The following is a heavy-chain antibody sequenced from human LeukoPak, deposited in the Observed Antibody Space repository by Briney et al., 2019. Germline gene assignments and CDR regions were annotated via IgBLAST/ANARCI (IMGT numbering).Heavy chain of an antibody. J-gene: IGHJ4*02. CDR2: ISAYNGNT. CDR3: ARDRRFGELLSIRTNDY. Sequence: ASVKVSCKASGYTFTSYGISWVRQAPGQGLEWMGWISAYNGNTNYAQKLQGRVTTTTDTSTSTAYMELRSLRSDDTAVYYCARDRRFGELLSIRTNDYWGQGTLVTVSS. CDR1: GYTFTSYG. D-gene: IGHD3-10*01. V-gene: IGHV1-18*01.